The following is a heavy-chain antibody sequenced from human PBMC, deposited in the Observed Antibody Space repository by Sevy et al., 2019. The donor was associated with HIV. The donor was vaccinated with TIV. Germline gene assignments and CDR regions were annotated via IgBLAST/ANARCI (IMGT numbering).Heavy chain of an antibody. CDR2: IWYDGSNK. Sequence: GGSLRLSCAASGFTFSSHGMHWVRQAPGKGLEWVAVIWYDGSNKYYADSVKGRFTISRDNSKNTLYLQMNSLRAEDTAVYYCASGDRDKYYFDYWGQGTLVTVSS. CDR3: ASGDRDKYYFDY. J-gene: IGHJ4*02. D-gene: IGHD2-21*01. V-gene: IGHV3-33*01. CDR1: GFTFSSHG.